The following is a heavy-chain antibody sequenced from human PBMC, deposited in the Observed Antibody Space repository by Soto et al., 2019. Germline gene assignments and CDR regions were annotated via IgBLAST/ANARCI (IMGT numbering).Heavy chain of an antibody. CDR1: GDSSSTYY. J-gene: IGHJ5*02. CDR2: INYSGRS. V-gene: IGHV4-59*01. D-gene: IGHD2-8*02. CDR3: ARSYCADSVSCNWFDP. Sequence: QVQLQESGPGLVKSSETLSLTCSVSGDSSSTYYSGWIRQPPGKGLEWIGYINYSGRSNHNPSLKSRLSISVDASKNQVSLKLTSVTAADTAVYYCARSYCADSVSCNWFDPWGQGTLVVVSS.